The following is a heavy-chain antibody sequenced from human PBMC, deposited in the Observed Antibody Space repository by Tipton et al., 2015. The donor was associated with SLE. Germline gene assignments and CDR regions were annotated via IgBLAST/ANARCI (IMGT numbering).Heavy chain of an antibody. Sequence: TLSLTCAVYGGSFSGYYWSWIRQPPGKGLEWIGYIYYSGSTNYNPSLKSRVTISVDTSKNQFSLKLSSVTAADTAVYYCARDSIGYMTTVTTPGAFDIWGQGTMVTVSS. V-gene: IGHV4-59*01. CDR1: GGSFSGYY. CDR3: ARDSIGYMTTVTTPGAFDI. D-gene: IGHD4-17*01. J-gene: IGHJ3*02. CDR2: IYYSGST.